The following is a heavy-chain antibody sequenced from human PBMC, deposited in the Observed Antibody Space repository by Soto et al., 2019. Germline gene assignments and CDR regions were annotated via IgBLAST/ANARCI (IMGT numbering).Heavy chain of an antibody. CDR3: ARSQGAGADC. J-gene: IGHJ4*02. CDR1: GFTFSSYG. V-gene: IGHV3-33*01. CDR2: IWHDGGNK. D-gene: IGHD1-26*01. Sequence: QVQLVESGGGVVQPGRSLRLSCAASGFTFSSYGMHWVRQAPGKGLEWVAFIWHDGGNKYYADSVKGRFTISREISKKTLYLEMSSLRAEDTAVYYCARSQGAGADCWGQGTLVTVSS.